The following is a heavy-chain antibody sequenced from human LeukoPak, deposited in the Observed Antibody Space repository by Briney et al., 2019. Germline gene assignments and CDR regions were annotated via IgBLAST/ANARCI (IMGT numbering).Heavy chain of an antibody. D-gene: IGHD5-24*01. J-gene: IGHJ4*02. CDR1: GYTFTTYF. CDR3: ARDHALATNLFDY. V-gene: IGHV1-46*01. Sequence: ASVKVSCKASGYTFTTYFINWVRQAPGQGLEWMGIINPSGGSTRYAQKFQGRLTMTRDTSTSTVSMELSSLRSDDTAVYYFARDHALATNLFDYWGQGTLVTVSS. CDR2: INPSGGST.